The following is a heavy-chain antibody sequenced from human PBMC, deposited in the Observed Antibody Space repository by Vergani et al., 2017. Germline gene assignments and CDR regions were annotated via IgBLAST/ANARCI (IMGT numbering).Heavy chain of an antibody. CDR2: ISYDGTQK. CDR1: GFTSRYYG. CDR3: ATKSCATPGCQLGYFRE. J-gene: IGHJ1*01. V-gene: IGHV3-30*03. D-gene: IGHD2-2*02. Sequence: QVHLVESGGGVVQPGRSLRLSCVVSGFTSRYYGMHWVRQAPGKGLEWVAVISYDGTQKYYADSVKSRFTISRDNSTSTLYLQMNSLRTEDTAVYYCATKSCATPGCQLGYFREWGQGTLVTVSS.